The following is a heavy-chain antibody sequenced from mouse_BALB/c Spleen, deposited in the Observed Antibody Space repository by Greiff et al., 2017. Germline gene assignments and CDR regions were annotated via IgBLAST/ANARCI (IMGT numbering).Heavy chain of an antibody. D-gene: IGHD3-1*01. Sequence: VQLQQSGPELVKPGASVKMSCKASGYTFTSYVMHWVKQKPGQGLEWIGYINPYNDGTKYNEKFKGKATLTSDKSSSTAYMELSSLTSEDSAVYYCARSSGYSWFAYWGQGTLVTVSA. V-gene: IGHV1-14*01. CDR3: ARSSGYSWFAY. CDR1: GYTFTSYV. J-gene: IGHJ3*01. CDR2: INPYNDGT.